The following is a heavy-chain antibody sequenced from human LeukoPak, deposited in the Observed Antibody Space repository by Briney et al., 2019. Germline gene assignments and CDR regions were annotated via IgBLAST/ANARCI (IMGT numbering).Heavy chain of an antibody. Sequence: GGSLRLSCAASGFTFSSYSMNWVRQAPGKGLEWVSAISGSGGSTYYADSVKGRFTISRDNSKNTLYLQMNSLRAEDTAVYYCANHAPQGLYYFDYWGQGTLVTVSS. J-gene: IGHJ4*02. CDR1: GFTFSSYS. V-gene: IGHV3-23*01. CDR3: ANHAPQGLYYFDY. CDR2: ISGSGGST.